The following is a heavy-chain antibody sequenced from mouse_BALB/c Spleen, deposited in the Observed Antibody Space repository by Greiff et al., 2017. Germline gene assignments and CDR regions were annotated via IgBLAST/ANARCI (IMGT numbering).Heavy chain of an antibody. CDR1: GFSLTGYG. V-gene: IGHV2-6-7*01. J-gene: IGHJ1*01. CDR2: IWGDGST. Sequence: QVQLKQSGPGLVAPSQSLSITCTVSGFSLTGYGVNWVRQPPGKGLEWLGMIWGDGSTDYNSALKSRLSISKDNSKSQVFLKMNSLQTDDTARYYCARVPHYYGYDWYFDVWGAGTTVTVSS. CDR3: ARVPHYYGYDWYFDV. D-gene: IGHD1-2*01.